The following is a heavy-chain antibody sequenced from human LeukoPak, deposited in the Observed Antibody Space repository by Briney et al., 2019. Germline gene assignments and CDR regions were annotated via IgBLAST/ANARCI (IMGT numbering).Heavy chain of an antibody. D-gene: IGHD2-2*01. J-gene: IGHJ3*02. CDR1: GGSISSSSYY. CDR2: IYTSGST. CDR3: ARLGSAAMFLPNDAFDI. Sequence: SETLSLTCTVSGGSISSSSYYWGWIRQPPGKGLEWIGYIYTSGSTNYNPSLKSRVTISVDTSKNQFSLKLSSVTAADTAVYYCARLGSAAMFLPNDAFDIWGQGTMVTVSS. V-gene: IGHV4-61*05.